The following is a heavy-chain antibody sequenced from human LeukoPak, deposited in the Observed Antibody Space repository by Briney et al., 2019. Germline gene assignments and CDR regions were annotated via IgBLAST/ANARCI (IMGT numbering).Heavy chain of an antibody. V-gene: IGHV3-23*01. D-gene: IGHD3-22*01. CDR2: TSSSDAGT. Sequence: GGSLRLSCAAFGFPLSSYAMSWVRQAPGKGLEWVSATSSSDAGTYHADSVRGRFTISRDNSKNTLYLQMNSLRVEDAAVYYCARGYYYDSSGYQGGFDYWGQGTLVTVSS. CDR1: GFPLSSYA. J-gene: IGHJ4*02. CDR3: ARGYYYDSSGYQGGFDY.